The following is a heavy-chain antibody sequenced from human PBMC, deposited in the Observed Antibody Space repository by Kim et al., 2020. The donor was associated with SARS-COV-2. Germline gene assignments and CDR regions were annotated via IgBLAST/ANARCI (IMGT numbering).Heavy chain of an antibody. CDR1: GYSFTSYW. V-gene: IGHV5-51*01. J-gene: IGHJ6*02. D-gene: IGHD3-3*01. CDR3: ARSLSTGYYDFWSGYSEGCGGMDV. CDR2: IYPGDSDT. Sequence: GESLKISCKGSGYSFTSYWIGWVRQMPGKGLEWMGIIYPGDSDTRYSPSFQGQVTISADKSISTAYLQWSSLKASDTAMYYCARSLSTGYYDFWSGYSEGCGGMDVWGQGTTVTVSS.